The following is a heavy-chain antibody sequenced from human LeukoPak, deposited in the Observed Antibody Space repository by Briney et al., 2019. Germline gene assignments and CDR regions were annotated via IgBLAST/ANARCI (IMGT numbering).Heavy chain of an antibody. CDR3: AISPYQLGPFDFSAYYFDY. J-gene: IGHJ4*02. D-gene: IGHD2-2*01. CDR1: GGTFSSYA. V-gene: IGHV1-69*05. CDR2: IIPIFGTA. Sequence: GSSVKVSCKASGGTFSSYAISWVRQAPGQGLEWMGGIIPIFGTANYAQKFQGRVTITTDESTSTAYMELSSLRSEDTAVYYCAISPYQLGPFDFSAYYFDYWGQGTLVTVSS.